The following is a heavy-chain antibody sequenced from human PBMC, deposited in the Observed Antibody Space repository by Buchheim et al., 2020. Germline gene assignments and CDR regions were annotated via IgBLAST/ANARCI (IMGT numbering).Heavy chain of an antibody. CDR1: GFTFSGHD. Sequence: EEQLVESGGGLVQSGGSLRLSCAASGFTFSGHDMHWVRQATGEGLEWVAGISTAGDTYYAGSVKGRFTISREHAKNSLHLQMNRLRDGDTAVYYCARVYYYDSSAHYDYWGQGTL. CDR2: ISTAGDT. J-gene: IGHJ4*02. D-gene: IGHD3-22*01. V-gene: IGHV3-13*01. CDR3: ARVYYYDSSAHYDY.